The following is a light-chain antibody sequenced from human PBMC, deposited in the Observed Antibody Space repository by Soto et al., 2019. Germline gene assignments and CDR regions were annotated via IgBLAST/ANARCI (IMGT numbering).Light chain of an antibody. CDR1: QSVSSSY. V-gene: IGKV3-20*01. Sequence: VLTQSPGTLSLSAGERATLSCSASQSVSSSYLAWYQQKPGQAPRLLIYGASSRATGIPDRFSGSGSGTDFTLTISRLEPEDFAVYYCQQYGSSLYTFGQGPKVDIK. J-gene: IGKJ2*01. CDR3: QQYGSSLYT. CDR2: GAS.